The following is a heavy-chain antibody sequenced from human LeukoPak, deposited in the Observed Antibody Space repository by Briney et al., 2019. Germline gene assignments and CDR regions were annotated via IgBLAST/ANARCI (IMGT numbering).Heavy chain of an antibody. Sequence: GGSLILSCAASGFTFTSYGMHWVRQAPGEGLEWVAVIWYDGSNKYYADSVKGRFTISRDNSKNTLYLQMNSLRAEDAAVYYCARDKSSGWCHTFDYWGQGTLVTVSS. D-gene: IGHD6-19*01. CDR2: IWYDGSNK. CDR1: GFTFTSYG. V-gene: IGHV3-33*01. CDR3: ARDKSSGWCHTFDY. J-gene: IGHJ4*02.